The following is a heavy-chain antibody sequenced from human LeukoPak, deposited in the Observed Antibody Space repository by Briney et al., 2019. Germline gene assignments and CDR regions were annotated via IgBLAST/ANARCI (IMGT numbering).Heavy chain of an antibody. V-gene: IGHV5-51*01. CDR2: IYPGDSDT. Sequence: GESLNISWKGSGYSFTSYWIGWVRQMPGKGLEWMGIIYPGDSDTRYSPSFQGQVTISADKSISTAYLQWSSLKASDTAMYYCARPHGYCSGGSCYSSDYFDYWGQGTLVTVSS. J-gene: IGHJ4*02. CDR1: GYSFTSYW. CDR3: ARPHGYCSGGSCYSSDYFDY. D-gene: IGHD2-15*01.